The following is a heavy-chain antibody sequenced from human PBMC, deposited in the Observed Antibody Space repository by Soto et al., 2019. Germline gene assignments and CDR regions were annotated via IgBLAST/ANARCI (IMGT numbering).Heavy chain of an antibody. Sequence: ASVKVSCKASGYTFTSYGISWVRQAPGQGLEWMGWISAYNGNTNYAQKLQGRVTMTTETFTSTAYMEVRSLRSDETAVDYCARELKGFWFDPWGQGTMVTVSS. CDR3: ARELKGFWFDP. CDR2: ISAYNGNT. V-gene: IGHV1-18*01. CDR1: GYTFTSYG. J-gene: IGHJ5*02. D-gene: IGHD3-16*01.